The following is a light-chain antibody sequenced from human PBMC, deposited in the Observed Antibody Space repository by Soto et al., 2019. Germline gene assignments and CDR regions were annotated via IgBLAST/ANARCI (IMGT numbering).Light chain of an antibody. Sequence: IQVTQSPSSLSASVGNRVTITCRSSEDISTWLACYQQKTGKAPKLLIYAASSLQSGVPSRFSGSGAGTDFTLTISSLQSEDFAVHYCQQYNNWPPITFGQGTRLEIK. CDR3: QQYNNWPPIT. V-gene: IGKV1D-16*01. CDR2: AAS. CDR1: EDISTW. J-gene: IGKJ5*01.